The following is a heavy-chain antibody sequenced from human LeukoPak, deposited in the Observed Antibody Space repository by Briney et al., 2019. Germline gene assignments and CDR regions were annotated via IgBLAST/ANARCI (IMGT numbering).Heavy chain of an antibody. J-gene: IGHJ5*02. Sequence: GGSLRLSCAAAGFSFSSYWMSWVRQTPAKGLEFVANMNPDGSVRNYMDSVKGRFTISRDNAKKSVYLEMNSLRADDTAVYYCARDPGSSSIDLWGQGTLVTVSS. CDR3: ARDPGSSSIDL. CDR1: GFSFSSYW. CDR2: MNPDGSVR. D-gene: IGHD6-13*01. V-gene: IGHV3-7*01.